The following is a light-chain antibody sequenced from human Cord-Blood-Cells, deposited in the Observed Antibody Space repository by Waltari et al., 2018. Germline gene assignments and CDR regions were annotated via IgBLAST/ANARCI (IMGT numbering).Light chain of an antibody. V-gene: IGLV2-14*01. CDR2: DVS. J-gene: IGLJ1*01. CDR3: SSYTSSSTYV. CDR1: SSDVGGYNY. Sequence: QSALTQPASVSGSPGQSITISCTGTSSDVGGYNYVSWYQQHPGKAPKLMIYDVSKRPSGVSNRFSGSRSGDTASLTISGLQAEDEADYYCSSYTSSSTYVFGTGTKDTVL.